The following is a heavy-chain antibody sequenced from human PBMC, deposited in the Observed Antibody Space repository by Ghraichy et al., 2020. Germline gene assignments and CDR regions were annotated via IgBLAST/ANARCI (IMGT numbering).Heavy chain of an antibody. CDR3: ARNIAVGAYYPIDY. V-gene: IGHV3-48*04. Sequence: GESLNISCVGSGFSFSSYSMNWVRQAPGKGLEWVSYISGISRTISYADSVKGRFTISRDNAKKSMYLQMNSLRAEDTAVYYCARNIAVGAYYPIDYWGQGTLVTVSS. CDR1: GFSFSSYS. J-gene: IGHJ4*02. D-gene: IGHD3-3*01. CDR2: ISGISRTI.